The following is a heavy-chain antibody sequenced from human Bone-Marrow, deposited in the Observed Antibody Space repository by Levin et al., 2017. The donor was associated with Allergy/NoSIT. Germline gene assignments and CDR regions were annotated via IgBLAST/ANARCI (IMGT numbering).Heavy chain of an antibody. CDR3: ARDVSPGGSGNWYDAVEI. V-gene: IGHV3-7*04. CDR2: IKRDESEK. Sequence: QSGESLKISCAASGFTFSGYWMTWVRQAPGKGLEWVANIKRDESEKHYGDSVKGRFTISRDNAKNSLHLQMNSLRTEDTAVYYCARDVSPGGSGNWYDAVEIWGQETVVTVSS. J-gene: IGHJ3*02. CDR1: GFTFSGYW. D-gene: IGHD1-1*01.